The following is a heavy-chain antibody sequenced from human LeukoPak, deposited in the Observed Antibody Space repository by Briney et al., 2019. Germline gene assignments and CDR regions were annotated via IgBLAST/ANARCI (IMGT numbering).Heavy chain of an antibody. CDR1: GFTFSTYG. V-gene: IGHV3-23*01. Sequence: GGSLRLSCGASGFTFSTYGMSWVRQAPGKGLEWVSGISGSGGRTYYADSVEGRFTISRDNSKNTLYLQMNSLRAEEPAVYYCAKAGRGGAITMVRGVNGDYYYMDVCGKGTTVTISS. J-gene: IGHJ6*03. D-gene: IGHD3-10*01. CDR2: ISGSGGRT. CDR3: AKAGRGGAITMVRGVNGDYYYMDV.